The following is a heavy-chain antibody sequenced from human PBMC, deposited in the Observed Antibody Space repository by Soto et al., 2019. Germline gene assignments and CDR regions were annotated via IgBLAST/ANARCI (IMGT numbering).Heavy chain of an antibody. CDR2: ISGSGGST. Sequence: EVQLLESGGGLVQPGGSLRLSCAASGFTFSSYAMSWVRQAPGKGLEWVSAISGSGGSTYYADSVKGRFTISRDNSKNTLYLQMNSLRAEDTAVYYCAKDLGGSGDKRRKEYNWFDPWGQGTLVTVSS. V-gene: IGHV3-23*01. D-gene: IGHD3-10*01. CDR1: GFTFSSYA. CDR3: AKDLGGSGDKRRKEYNWFDP. J-gene: IGHJ5*02.